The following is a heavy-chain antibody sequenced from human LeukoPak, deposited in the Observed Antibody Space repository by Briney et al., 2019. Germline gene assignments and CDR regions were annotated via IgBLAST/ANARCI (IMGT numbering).Heavy chain of an antibody. CDR3: AKSWAYCGGDCYSAELNDY. CDR1: GFTFSSYA. V-gene: IGHV3-23*01. Sequence: GGSLRLSCAASGFTFSSYAMSWVRQAPGKGLEWVSDINGSGSRTYYVDSVKGRFTISRDNSKNTLYLQMNSLRAEDTAVYYCAKSWAYCGGDCYSAELNDYWGQGTLVTVSS. CDR2: INGSGSRT. J-gene: IGHJ4*02. D-gene: IGHD2-21*02.